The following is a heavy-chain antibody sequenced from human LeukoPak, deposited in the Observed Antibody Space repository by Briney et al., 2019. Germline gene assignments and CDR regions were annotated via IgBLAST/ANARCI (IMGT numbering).Heavy chain of an antibody. CDR1: GFTFSSYE. J-gene: IGHJ6*03. D-gene: IGHD3-22*01. V-gene: IGHV3-48*03. CDR2: ISSSGSTI. CDR3: ARESGYYDSSGYFYRTYYYYYMDV. Sequence: GGSLRLSCAASGFTFSSYEMNWVRQAPGKGPEWVSYISSSGSTIYYADSVKGRFTISRDNAKNSLYLQMNSLRAEDTAVYYCARESGYYDSSGYFYRTYYYYYMDVWGKGTTVTISS.